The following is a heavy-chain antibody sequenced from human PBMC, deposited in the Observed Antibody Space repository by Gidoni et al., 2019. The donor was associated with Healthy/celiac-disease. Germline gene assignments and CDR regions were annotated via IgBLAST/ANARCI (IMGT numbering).Heavy chain of an antibody. CDR3: ARGGGVVMGAFDI. CDR1: GFTFSSYG. V-gene: IGHV3-33*01. Sequence: QVQLVESGGGVVQPGRSLRLSCAASGFTFSSYGMHWVRQAPGQGLEWVAVIWYDGSNKYYADSVKGRFTISRDNSKNTLYLQMNSLRAEDTAVYYCARGGGVVMGAFDIWGQGTMVTVSS. J-gene: IGHJ3*02. D-gene: IGHD3-3*01. CDR2: IWYDGSNK.